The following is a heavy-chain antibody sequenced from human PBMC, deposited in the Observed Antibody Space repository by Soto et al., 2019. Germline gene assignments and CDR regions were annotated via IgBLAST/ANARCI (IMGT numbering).Heavy chain of an antibody. CDR1: GGSISSSSYY. CDR3: ARQRPTIFGVVITPFDY. CDR2: IYYSGST. Sequence: QLQLQESGPGLVKPSETLSLTCTVSGGSISSSSYYRGWIRQPPGKGLEWIGSIYYSGSTYYNPSLKSRVTISVDTSKNQFSLKLSSVTAADTAVYYCARQRPTIFGVVITPFDYWGQGTLVTVSS. D-gene: IGHD3-3*01. J-gene: IGHJ4*02. V-gene: IGHV4-39*01.